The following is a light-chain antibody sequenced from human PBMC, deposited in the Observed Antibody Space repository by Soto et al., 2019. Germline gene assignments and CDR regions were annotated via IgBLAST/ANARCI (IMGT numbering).Light chain of an antibody. Sequence: QSALTQPASVSGSPGQSTTISCTGTSSDVGGYNRVSWYQQHPGKAPKLMIYDVTIRPSGVSNRFSGSKSGNTASLNISGLQAEDEAEYYCSSYTTSSALEGVFGTGTKLTVL. CDR1: SSDVGGYNR. V-gene: IGLV2-14*01. J-gene: IGLJ1*01. CDR3: SSYTTSSALEGV. CDR2: DVT.